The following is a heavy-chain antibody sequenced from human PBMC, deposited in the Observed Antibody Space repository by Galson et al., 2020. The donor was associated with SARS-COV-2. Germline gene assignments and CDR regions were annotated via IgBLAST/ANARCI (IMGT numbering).Heavy chain of an antibody. CDR1: GDSVSSNSAA. V-gene: IGHV6-1*01. CDR2: TYYRSQWST. Sequence: SETLSLTCAISGDSVSSNSAAWNWIRQSPSRGLEWLGRTYYRSQWSTDYAVSVKSRITINPDTSKNQFSLQLNSVTPEDTAIYYCAGRVAVAGSLHNWGQGIMVIGSS. CDR3: AGRVAVAGSLHN. J-gene: IGHJ3*02. D-gene: IGHD6-13*01.